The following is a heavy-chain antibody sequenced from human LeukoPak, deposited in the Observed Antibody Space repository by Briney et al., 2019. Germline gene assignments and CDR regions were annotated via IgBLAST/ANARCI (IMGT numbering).Heavy chain of an antibody. V-gene: IGHV3-72*01. Sequence: GGSLRLSCAASGSTLSDHYMDWVRQAPGKGLEWVGRIRNKLNGYTTEYAASVKGRFTISGDESRNSLYLQMNSLRAEDTALYYCSRVAEGHYGEYDYWGQGTLVSVSS. CDR3: SRVAEGHYGEYDY. CDR1: GSTLSDHY. J-gene: IGHJ4*02. CDR2: IRNKLNGYTT. D-gene: IGHD4-17*01.